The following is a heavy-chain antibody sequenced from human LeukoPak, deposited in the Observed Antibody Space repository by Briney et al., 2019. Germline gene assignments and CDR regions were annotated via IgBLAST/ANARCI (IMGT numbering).Heavy chain of an antibody. CDR1: GYTFTGYY. Sequence: ASVTVSCKASGYTFTGYYMHWVRQAPGQGVEWMGWINTNTGNPTYAQGFTGRFVFSLDTSVSTAYLQISSLKAEDTAVYYCARDITMIVVVNLRGAMDVWGKGTTVTVSS. CDR2: INTNTGNP. CDR3: ARDITMIVVVNLRGAMDV. D-gene: IGHD3-22*01. J-gene: IGHJ6*04. V-gene: IGHV7-4-1*02.